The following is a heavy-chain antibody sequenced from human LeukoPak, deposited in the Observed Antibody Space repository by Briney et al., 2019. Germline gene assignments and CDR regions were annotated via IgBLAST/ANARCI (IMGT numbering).Heavy chain of an antibody. CDR3: AREGGPYRPLDY. Sequence: PSETLSLTCGVSGGSISFTNWWTWVRQPPGKGLEWIGEVHLDGRTNYNPSLQSRLTMSVDFSENHISLKLTSVTAADTAVCYCAREGGPYRPLDYSGQGTLVTVSS. J-gene: IGHJ4*02. CDR2: VHLDGRT. CDR1: GGSISFTNW. V-gene: IGHV4-4*02.